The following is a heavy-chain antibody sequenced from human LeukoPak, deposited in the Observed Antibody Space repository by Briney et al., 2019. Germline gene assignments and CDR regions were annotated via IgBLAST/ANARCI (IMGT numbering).Heavy chain of an antibody. Sequence: GSLRLSCAASGFTFSSYEMNWVRQAPGKGLEWVSYISSSGSTIYYADSVKGRFTISRDNAKNSLYLQMNSLRAEDTAVYYCARGRVDIVATKDYYYYMDVWGKGTTVTISS. D-gene: IGHD5-12*01. V-gene: IGHV3-48*03. CDR2: ISSSGSTI. J-gene: IGHJ6*03. CDR1: GFTFSSYE. CDR3: ARGRVDIVATKDYYYYMDV.